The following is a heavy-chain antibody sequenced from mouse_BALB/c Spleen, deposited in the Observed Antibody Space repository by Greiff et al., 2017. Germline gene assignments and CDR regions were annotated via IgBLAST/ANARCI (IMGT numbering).Heavy chain of an antibody. CDR1: GFNIKDTY. D-gene: IGHD1-1*01. Sequence: EVQLQQSGAELVKPGASVKLSCTASGFNIKDTYMHWVKQRPEQGLEWIGRIDPANGNTKYDPKFQGKATITADTSSNTAYLQLSSLTSEGTAVYYCARWEITHYYAMDYWGQGTSVTVSS. J-gene: IGHJ4*01. CDR3: ARWEITHYYAMDY. V-gene: IGHV14-3*02. CDR2: IDPANGNT.